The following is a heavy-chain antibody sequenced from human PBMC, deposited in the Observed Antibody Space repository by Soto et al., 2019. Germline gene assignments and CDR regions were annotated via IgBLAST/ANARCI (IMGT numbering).Heavy chain of an antibody. CDR2: IKSKTDGGTT. V-gene: IGHV3-15*01. CDR3: TKGVHCSSTSCYFPWFDP. D-gene: IGHD2-2*01. J-gene: IGHJ5*02. CDR1: GFTFSNAW. Sequence: GGSLRLSCAASGFTFSNAWMSWVRQAPGKGLEWVGRIKSKTDGGTTDYAAPVKGRFTISRDDSKNTLYLQMNSLKTEDTAVYYCTKGVHCSSTSCYFPWFDPWGQGTLVTVSS.